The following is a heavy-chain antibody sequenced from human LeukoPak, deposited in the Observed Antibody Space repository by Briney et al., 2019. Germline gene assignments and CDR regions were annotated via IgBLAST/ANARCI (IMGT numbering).Heavy chain of an antibody. CDR3: AKEAPHCSSTSCYVEF. CDR1: GFTFSTYV. Sequence: GGSLRLSCAASGFTFSTYVMSWVRQAPGKGLGWVSGISGSGGNTYYADSVKGRFTISRDNAKNKLYLQMNSLRAEDTAVYYCAKEAPHCSSTSCYVEFWGQGTLVTVSS. J-gene: IGHJ4*02. V-gene: IGHV3-23*01. D-gene: IGHD2-2*01. CDR2: ISGSGGNT.